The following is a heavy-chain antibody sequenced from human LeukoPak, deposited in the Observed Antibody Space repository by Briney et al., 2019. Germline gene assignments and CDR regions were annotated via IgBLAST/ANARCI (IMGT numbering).Heavy chain of an antibody. CDR2: ITSSGSTI. D-gene: IGHD4-17*01. V-gene: IGHV3-11*01. Sequence: PGGSLRLSCAASGFTFSDYYMTWIRQAPGKGLEWVSYITSSGSTIYYADSVKGRFTISRDNAKKSLYLQMNSLRAEDTAVYYCARYTVTTPCRDWGQGTLVTVSS. J-gene: IGHJ4*02. CDR3: ARYTVTTPCRD. CDR1: GFTFSDYY.